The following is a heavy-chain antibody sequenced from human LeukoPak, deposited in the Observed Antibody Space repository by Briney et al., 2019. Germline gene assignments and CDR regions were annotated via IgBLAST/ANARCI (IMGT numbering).Heavy chain of an antibody. CDR2: ISAYNGNT. Sequence: ASVKVSCKASGYTFTNDGISWVRQAPGQGLEWMGWISAYNGNTHYAQKLQGRVTMTTDTSTNTGYMELRSLRSDDTAVYYCAREYGSGSYTGIDYWGQGTLVTVSS. V-gene: IGHV1-18*01. D-gene: IGHD3-10*01. J-gene: IGHJ4*02. CDR3: AREYGSGSYTGIDY. CDR1: GYTFTNDG.